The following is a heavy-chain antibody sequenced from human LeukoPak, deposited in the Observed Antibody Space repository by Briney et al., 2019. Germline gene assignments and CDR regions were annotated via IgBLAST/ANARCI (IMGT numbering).Heavy chain of an antibody. J-gene: IGHJ5*02. CDR3: ATIGDCSSTSCYA. CDR2: MNPNSGNT. Sequence: ASVKVSCKASGYTFTSYDINWVRQATGQGLEWMGWMNPNSGNTGYAQKFQGRVTITRNTSISTAYMELSSLRSEDTAVYYCATIGDCSSTSCYAWGQGTLVTVSS. V-gene: IGHV1-8*03. D-gene: IGHD2-2*01. CDR1: GYTFTSYD.